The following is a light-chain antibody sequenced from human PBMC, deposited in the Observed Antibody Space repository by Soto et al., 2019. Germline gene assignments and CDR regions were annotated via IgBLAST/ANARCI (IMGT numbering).Light chain of an antibody. J-gene: IGKJ1*01. CDR2: GAS. CDR1: QSVSTN. CDR3: HHYNNWWA. Sequence: EIVMTQSPATLSVSPGERATLSCRASQSVSTNLAWHQQKPGLAPRLLIYGASTRATGIPARFSGSGSGTEFSLTINSLQSEDFAVYYCHHYNNWWAFGQGTKVEIK. V-gene: IGKV3-15*01.